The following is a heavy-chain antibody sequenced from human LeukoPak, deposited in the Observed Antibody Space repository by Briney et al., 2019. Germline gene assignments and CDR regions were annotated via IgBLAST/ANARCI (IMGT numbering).Heavy chain of an antibody. D-gene: IGHD6-13*01. CDR1: GFTFSSYG. CDR2: ISYDGSNK. Sequence: PGGSLRLSCAASGFTFSSYGMHWVRQAPGKGPEWVALISYDGSNKYYVDSVKGRFTISRDNSKNTLYLQMNSLSAEDTSVYYCAKDYSSSWYDAFDIWAKGQWSPSLQ. CDR3: AKDYSSSWYDAFDI. J-gene: IGHJ3*02. V-gene: IGHV3-30*18.